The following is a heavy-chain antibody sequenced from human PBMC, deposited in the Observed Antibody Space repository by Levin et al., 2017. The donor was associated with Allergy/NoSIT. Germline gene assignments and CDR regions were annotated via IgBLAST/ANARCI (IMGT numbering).Heavy chain of an antibody. V-gene: IGHV3-11*01. Sequence: GGSLRLSCAASGFTFSDYYMSWIRQAPGKGLEWVSYISSSGSTIYYADSVKGRFTISRDNAKNSLYLQMNSLRAEDTAVYYCAREVRYDILTGFVYYMDGWGKGTTVTVSS. CDR2: ISSSGSTI. CDR3: AREVRYDILTGFVYYMDG. D-gene: IGHD3-9*01. CDR1: GFTFSDYY. J-gene: IGHJ6*03.